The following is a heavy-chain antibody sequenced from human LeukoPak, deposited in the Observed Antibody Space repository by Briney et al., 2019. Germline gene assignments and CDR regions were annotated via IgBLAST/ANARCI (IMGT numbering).Heavy chain of an antibody. CDR2: ISGSGGSI. J-gene: IGHJ4*02. V-gene: IGHV3-23*01. D-gene: IGHD2-15*01. Sequence: GGSLRLSCAASGFTFSSYAMSWVRQAPGKGLEWVSAISGSGGSIYYADSVKRRFTISRDNSKNTLYLQMNSLRAEDTAVYDCAKVESHIVVVVAAPIDYWGQGTLVTVSS. CDR3: AKVESHIVVVVAAPIDY. CDR1: GFTFSSYA.